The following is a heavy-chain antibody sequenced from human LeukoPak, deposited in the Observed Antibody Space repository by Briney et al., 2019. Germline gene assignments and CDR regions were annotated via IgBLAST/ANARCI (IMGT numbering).Heavy chain of an antibody. CDR3: ARDGSSSWIDY. Sequence: PGGSLRLSCAASGFTFSSYWMHWVRQAPGKGLVWVSRINSDGSSTSYADFVKGRFTISRDNAKNTLYLQMNSLRAEDTAVYYCARDGSSSWIDYWGQGTLVTVSS. V-gene: IGHV3-74*01. D-gene: IGHD6-13*01. CDR1: GFTFSSYW. J-gene: IGHJ4*02. CDR2: INSDGSST.